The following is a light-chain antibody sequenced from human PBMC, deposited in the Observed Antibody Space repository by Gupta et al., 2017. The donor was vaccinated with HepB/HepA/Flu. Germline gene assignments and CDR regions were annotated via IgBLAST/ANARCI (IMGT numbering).Light chain of an antibody. CDR3: SSYVSSNKFYV. CDR1: SSDVGSYNL. J-gene: IGLJ1*01. Sequence: HSALTQPASVPGSPGQSIAIPCTGTSSDVGSYNLVSWYQQHPGKAPKLMIYEVSKRPSGVSNRFSGSKSGNTASLTISGVQAEDEADYYCSSYVSSNKFYVFGTGTKVTVL. V-gene: IGLV2-23*02. CDR2: EVS.